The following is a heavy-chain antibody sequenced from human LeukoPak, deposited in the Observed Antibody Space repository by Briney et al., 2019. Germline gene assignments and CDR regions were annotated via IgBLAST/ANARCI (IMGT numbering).Heavy chain of an antibody. CDR2: IYSGGST. CDR3: ASHSSSWYYYYYYMDV. Sequence: GGSLRLSCAASGFTVSSNYMSWVRQAPGKGLEWVSVIYSGGSTYYADSVKGRFTISRDNSKNTLYLQMYSLRAEDTAVYYCASHSSSWYYYYYYMDVWGKGTTVTVSS. D-gene: IGHD6-13*01. CDR1: GFTVSSNY. J-gene: IGHJ6*03. V-gene: IGHV3-66*02.